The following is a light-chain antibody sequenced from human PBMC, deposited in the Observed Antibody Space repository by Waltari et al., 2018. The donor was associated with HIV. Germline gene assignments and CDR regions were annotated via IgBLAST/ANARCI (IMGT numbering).Light chain of an antibody. CDR2: GNN. CDR3: QSYDNVLTAVI. Sequence: QSVLTQPPSVSGAPGQTVTVSCTGSTSNPRANFDVHWYQHLPGTAPKLLIYGNNNRPSGVPARFSGSRSGSSASLAITGLQAEDEADYYCQSYDNVLTAVIFGGGTKVTVL. CDR1: TSNPRANFD. J-gene: IGLJ2*01. V-gene: IGLV1-40*01.